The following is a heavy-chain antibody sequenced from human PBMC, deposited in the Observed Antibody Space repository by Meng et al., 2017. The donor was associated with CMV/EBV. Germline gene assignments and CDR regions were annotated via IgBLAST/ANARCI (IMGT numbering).Heavy chain of an antibody. J-gene: IGHJ6*02. CDR1: GFTFSSYS. CDR3: ARDPTYYDFWSDRYPSYYYGMDV. D-gene: IGHD3-3*01. CDR2: ISSSSSYI. Sequence: SCAASGFTFSSYSMNWVRQAPGKGLELVSSISSSSSYIYYADSVKGRFTISRDNAKNSLYLQMNSLRAEDTAVYYCARDPTYYDFWSDRYPSYYYGMDVWGQGTTVTVSS. V-gene: IGHV3-21*01.